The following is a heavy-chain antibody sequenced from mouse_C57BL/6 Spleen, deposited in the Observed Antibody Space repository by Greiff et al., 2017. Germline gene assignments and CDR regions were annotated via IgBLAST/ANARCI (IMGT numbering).Heavy chain of an antibody. CDR1: GFTFSSYA. CDR3: TRDDGYYYYAMDY. D-gene: IGHD2-3*01. J-gene: IGHJ4*01. Sequence: EVKLVESGEGLVKPGGSLKLSCAASGFTFSSYAMSWVRQTPEKRLEWVAYISSGGDYIYYADTVKGRFTISRDNARNTLYLQMSSLKSEDTAMYYCTRDDGYYYYAMDYWGQGTSVTVSS. V-gene: IGHV5-9-1*02. CDR2: ISSGGDYI.